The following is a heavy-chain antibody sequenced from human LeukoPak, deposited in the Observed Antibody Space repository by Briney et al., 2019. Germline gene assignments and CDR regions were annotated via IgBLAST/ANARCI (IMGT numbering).Heavy chain of an antibody. J-gene: IGHJ5*02. Sequence: SETLSLTCSISGGSINTGSYWWGWIRQTPGKGLEFIGSIFFNGNTFYYPSLKSRVTISVDNFNDQFSLRLTSATAADTAIYYCARQDDQDHGDPNWFDPWGQGILVTVSS. D-gene: IGHD4-17*01. CDR3: ARQDDQDHGDPNWFDP. V-gene: IGHV4-39*01. CDR2: IFFNGNT. CDR1: GGSINTGSYW.